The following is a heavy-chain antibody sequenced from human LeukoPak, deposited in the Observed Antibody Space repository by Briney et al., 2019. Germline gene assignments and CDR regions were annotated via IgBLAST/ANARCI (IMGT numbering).Heavy chain of an antibody. Sequence: SETLSLTCTVSGGSISSGSYYWSWIRQPAGRGLEWIGRIYTSGSTNYNPSLKSRVTISVDTSKNQFSLKLSSVTAADTAVYYCARGVDYWGQGTLVTVSS. CDR1: GGSISSGSYY. CDR3: ARGVDY. V-gene: IGHV4-61*02. J-gene: IGHJ4*02. CDR2: IYTSGST.